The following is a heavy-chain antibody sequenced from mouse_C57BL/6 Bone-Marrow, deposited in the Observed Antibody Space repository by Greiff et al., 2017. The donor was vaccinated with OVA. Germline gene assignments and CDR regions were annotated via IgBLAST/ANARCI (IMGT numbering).Heavy chain of an antibody. V-gene: IGHV1-64*01. D-gene: IGHD2-3*01. Sequence: QVQLQQPGAELVRPGASVKLSCKASGSTFTSYWMHWVKQRPGQGLEWIGMIHPNRGSTNYNAKFKSKATLTVDKSSSTAYMQLSSLTSEDSAVYYCARSRDGSPLDYWGQGTTLTVSS. CDR3: ARSRDGSPLDY. CDR2: IHPNRGST. CDR1: GSTFTSYW. J-gene: IGHJ2*01.